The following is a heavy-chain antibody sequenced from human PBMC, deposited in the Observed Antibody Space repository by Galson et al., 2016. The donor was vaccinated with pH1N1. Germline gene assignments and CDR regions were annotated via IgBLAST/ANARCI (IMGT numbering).Heavy chain of an antibody. V-gene: IGHV3-73*01. Sequence: SLRLSCAASGFTFSSYGMHWVRQAPGKGLEWVGHIRGKANNYATAYAASVKGRFTFSRDDSNNTAYLQMNNLRPEDTAMYYCTIGRRQDYYYGMDVWGQGTTVTVSS. CDR3: TIGRRQDYYYGMDV. J-gene: IGHJ6*02. CDR2: IRGKANNYAT. D-gene: IGHD2/OR15-2a*01. CDR1: GFTFSSYG.